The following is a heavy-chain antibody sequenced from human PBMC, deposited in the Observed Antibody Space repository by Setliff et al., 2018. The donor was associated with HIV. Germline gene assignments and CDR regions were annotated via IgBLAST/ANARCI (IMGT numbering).Heavy chain of an antibody. J-gene: IGHJ4*02. CDR2: ISGSGGST. CDR1: GFTFSSYA. D-gene: IGHD3-22*01. V-gene: IGHV3-23*01. Sequence: LRLSCAASGFTFSSYAMSWVRQAPGKGLEWVSAISGSGGSTYYADSVKGRFTISRDNSKNTLYLQMNSLRAEDTAVYYCAKVESYYDSSGPDYWGQGTLVTVSS. CDR3: AKVESYYDSSGPDY.